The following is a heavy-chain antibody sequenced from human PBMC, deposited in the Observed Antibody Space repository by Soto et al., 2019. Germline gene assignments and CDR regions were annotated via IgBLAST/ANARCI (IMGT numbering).Heavy chain of an antibody. CDR2: ISDSGGST. V-gene: IGHV3-23*01. CDR3: AKRSNTPAAMKSPFDY. J-gene: IGHJ4*02. D-gene: IGHD2-2*01. Sequence: EVQLLESGGGLLQPGGSLRLSCAASGFTFSSYAMNWVRQAPGKGLEWVSTISDSGGSTYYADSVKGRFTISRDNSKNTLYLQMNSLIAEDTAVYYCAKRSNTPAAMKSPFDYWGQGTLVTVSS. CDR1: GFTFSSYA.